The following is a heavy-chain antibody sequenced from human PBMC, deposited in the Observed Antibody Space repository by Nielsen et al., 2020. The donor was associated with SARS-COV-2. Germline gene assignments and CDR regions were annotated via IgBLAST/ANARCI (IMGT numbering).Heavy chain of an antibody. J-gene: IGHJ5*02. CDR3: ARGLPTWVRSSSWFDP. CDR1: GGSISSYY. D-gene: IGHD3-10*01. V-gene: IGHV4-59*08. Sequence: SETLSLTCTVSGGSISSYYWSWIRQPPGKGLEWIGYIYYSGSTNYNPSLKSRLTISVDTSRNQFSLNLRSVTAADTAVYYCARGLPTWVRSSSWFDPWGQGTLVTVSS. CDR2: IYYSGST.